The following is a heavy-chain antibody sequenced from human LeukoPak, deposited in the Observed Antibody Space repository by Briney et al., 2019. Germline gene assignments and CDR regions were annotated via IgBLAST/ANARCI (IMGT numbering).Heavy chain of an antibody. Sequence: GASVKVSCKASGYTFTGYYMHWVRQAPGQGLEWMGWINPNSGGTNYAQKFQGWVTMTRDTSISTAYMELSRLRSDDTAVYYCARGGVALSYYGMDVWGQGTTVTVSS. CDR2: INPNSGGT. CDR1: GYTFTGYY. CDR3: ARGGVALSYYGMDV. J-gene: IGHJ6*02. V-gene: IGHV1-2*04. D-gene: IGHD2-8*01.